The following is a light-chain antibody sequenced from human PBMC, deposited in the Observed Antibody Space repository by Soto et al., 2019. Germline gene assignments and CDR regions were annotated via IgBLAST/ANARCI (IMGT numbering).Light chain of an antibody. V-gene: IGKV1-17*01. Sequence: DIQMTQSPSSLSSSVLDRVTIACRSSQGIRNDLGWYQQKPRKAPKRLIYAASSLQSGAPSRFSGSGSDTEFTLTISSLQPDDFATYYCQQYNRYFKSFGQGTKVDI. J-gene: IGKJ1*01. CDR1: QGIRND. CDR3: QQYNRYFKS. CDR2: AAS.